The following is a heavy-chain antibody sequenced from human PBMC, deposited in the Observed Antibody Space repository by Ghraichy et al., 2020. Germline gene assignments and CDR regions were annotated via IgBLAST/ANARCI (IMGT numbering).Heavy chain of an antibody. Sequence: GESLNISCAASGFTFSSYAMSWVRQAPGKGLEWVSVISGSDGSTFYADSVKGRFTISRDNSKNTLYLQMNSLRAEDTAVYYCAKHFYDSSAYYLYFQHWGQGTLVTVPS. CDR3: AKHFYDSSAYYLYFQH. CDR2: ISGSDGST. CDR1: GFTFSSYA. D-gene: IGHD3-22*01. J-gene: IGHJ1*01. V-gene: IGHV3-23*01.